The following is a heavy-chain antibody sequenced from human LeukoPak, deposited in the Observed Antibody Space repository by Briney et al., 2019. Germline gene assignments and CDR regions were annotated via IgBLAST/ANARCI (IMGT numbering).Heavy chain of an antibody. J-gene: IGHJ4*02. D-gene: IGHD3-3*01. CDR3: ARDESITIFGVVPFDY. Sequence: ASVKVSCKASGYTFTGCYMHWVRQAPGQGLEWMGWINPNSGGTNYAQKFQGRVTMTRDTSISTAYMELSRLRSDDTAVYYCARDESITIFGVVPFDYWGQGTLVTVSS. V-gene: IGHV1-2*02. CDR2: INPNSGGT. CDR1: GYTFTGCY.